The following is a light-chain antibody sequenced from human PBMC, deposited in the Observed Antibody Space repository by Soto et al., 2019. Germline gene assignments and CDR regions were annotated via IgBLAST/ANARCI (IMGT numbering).Light chain of an antibody. J-gene: IGLJ1*01. CDR2: EVS. CDR3: SSYTSSSTDV. V-gene: IGLV2-14*01. CDR1: SSDVGGYNY. Sequence: ALTQPASVSGSPGQSITISCTGTSSDVGGYNYVSWYQQHPGKAPKLMIYEVSNRPSGVSNRFSGSKSGNTASLTISGLQAEDEADYYCSSYTSSSTDVFGTGTKATVL.